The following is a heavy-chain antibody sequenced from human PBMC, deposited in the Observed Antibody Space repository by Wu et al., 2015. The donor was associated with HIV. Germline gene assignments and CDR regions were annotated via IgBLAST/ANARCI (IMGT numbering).Heavy chain of an antibody. J-gene: IGHJ6*03. CDR3: ARDVIRIAPGATYYYYYMDL. V-gene: IGHV1-69*05. CDR1: GDTFSNYN. CDR2: VIPIFGTT. D-gene: IGHD2-2*01. Sequence: QVQLVQSGAEVKKPGSSMKVSCKASGDTFSNYNINWVRHVPGQGLEWMGGVIPIFGTTSYAQKFQGRVTINTDESTSTAYMELSSLRSEDTAVYYCARDVIRIAPGATYYYYYMDLWGKGTTVTVSS.